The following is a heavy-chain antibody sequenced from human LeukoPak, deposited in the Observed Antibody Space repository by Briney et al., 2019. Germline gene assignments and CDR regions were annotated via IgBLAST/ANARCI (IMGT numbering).Heavy chain of an antibody. CDR1: GFNFNSNY. D-gene: IGHD1-26*01. J-gene: IGHJ4*02. Sequence: PGGSLRLSCAASGFNFNSNYMSWVRQAPGKGLEWVSAISGSGGSTYYADSVKGRFTVSGDNSKNTLYLQMSSLTAADTAVYYCAKDRSIGTYYTFDHWGQGTLVTVS. CDR2: ISGSGGST. CDR3: AKDRSIGTYYTFDH. V-gene: IGHV3-23*01.